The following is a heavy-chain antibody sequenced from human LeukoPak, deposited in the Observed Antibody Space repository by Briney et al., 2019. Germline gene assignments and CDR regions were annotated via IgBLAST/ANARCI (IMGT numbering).Heavy chain of an antibody. Sequence: SETLSLTCTVSGGSIFIDYWSWIRQPPGKGLEWIGYIYHSGSTNYNPSLKSRVTMSLDTSKNQFSLKLSSVTAADTAMYYCAKGGASNRYLDYWGQGTLVTVSS. D-gene: IGHD1-14*01. V-gene: IGHV4-59*01. CDR1: GGSIFIDY. CDR3: AKGGASNRYLDY. CDR2: IYHSGST. J-gene: IGHJ4*02.